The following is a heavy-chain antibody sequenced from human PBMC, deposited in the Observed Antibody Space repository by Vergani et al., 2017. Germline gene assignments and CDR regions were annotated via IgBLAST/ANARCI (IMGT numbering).Heavy chain of an antibody. CDR2: IYHSGST. CDR3: ARAMYSSSWNYYYYYYGMDV. V-gene: IGHV4-4*03. D-gene: IGHD6-13*01. Sequence: QVQLQESGPGLVKPPGTLSLTCAVSGGSISSSNWWSWVRQLPGKGLEWIGEIYHSGSTNYNPSLKSRVTISVDKSKNQFSLKLSSVTAADTAVYYCARAMYSSSWNYYYYYYGMDVWGQGTTVTVSS. CDR1: GGSISSSNW. J-gene: IGHJ6*02.